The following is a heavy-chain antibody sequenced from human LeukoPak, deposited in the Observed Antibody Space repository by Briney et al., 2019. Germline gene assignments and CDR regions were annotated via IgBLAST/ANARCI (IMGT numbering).Heavy chain of an antibody. D-gene: IGHD1-1*01. CDR2: INHSGST. V-gene: IGHV4-34*01. CDR3: AISTGRDDAFDI. J-gene: IGHJ3*02. CDR1: GGSFSGYY. Sequence: SETLSLTCAVYGGSFSGYYWSWVRQPPGKGLEWIGEINHSGSTNYNPSLKSRVTISVDTSKNQFSLKLSSVTAADTAVYYCAISTGRDDAFDIWGQGTMVTVSS.